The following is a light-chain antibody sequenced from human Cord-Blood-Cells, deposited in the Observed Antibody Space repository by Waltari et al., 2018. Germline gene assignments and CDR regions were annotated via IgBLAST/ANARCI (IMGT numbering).Light chain of an antibody. V-gene: IGLV3-1*01. CDR1: KLADKY. CDR2: QDS. Sequence: SYELTQPPPVSVFPGQTASLPSPGDKLADKYACWYQQKPGQSPVLVIYQDSKRPSGIPERFSGSNSGNTATLTISGTQAMDEADYYCQAWDSSTVVFGGGTKLTVL. CDR3: QAWDSSTVV. J-gene: IGLJ2*01.